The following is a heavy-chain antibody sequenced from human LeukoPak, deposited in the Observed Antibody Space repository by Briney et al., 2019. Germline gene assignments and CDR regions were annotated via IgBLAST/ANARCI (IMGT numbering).Heavy chain of an antibody. D-gene: IGHD1-26*01. J-gene: IGHJ4*02. CDR1: GGTFSSYT. CDR2: IIPILGIA. CDR3: ASGSGSYYGEYYFDY. V-gene: IGHV1-69*02. Sequence: ASVKVSCKASGGTFSSYTISWVRQAPGQGLEWMGRIIPILGIANYAQKFQGRVTITADKSTSTAYMELSSLRSEDTAVYYCASGSGSYYGEYYFDYWGQGTLVTVSS.